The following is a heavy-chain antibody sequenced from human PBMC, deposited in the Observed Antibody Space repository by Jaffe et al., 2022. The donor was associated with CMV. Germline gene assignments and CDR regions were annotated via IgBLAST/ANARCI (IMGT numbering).Heavy chain of an antibody. CDR2: IWYDGSNK. Sequence: QVQLVESGGGVVQPGRSLRLSCAASGFTFSSYGMHWVRQAPGKGLEWVAVIWYDGSNKYYADSVKGRFTISRDNSKNTLYLQMNSLRAEDTAVYYCAREYRPLGGRYYYGMDVWGQGTTVTVSS. CDR3: AREYRPLGGRYYYGMDV. CDR1: GFTFSSYG. V-gene: IGHV3-33*01. J-gene: IGHJ6*02. D-gene: IGHD3-16*01.